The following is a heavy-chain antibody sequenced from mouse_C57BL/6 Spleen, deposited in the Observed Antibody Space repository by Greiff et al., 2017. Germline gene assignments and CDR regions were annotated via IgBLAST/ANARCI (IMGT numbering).Heavy chain of an antibody. CDR2: IYPGDGDT. J-gene: IGHJ2*01. CDR3: ARDYGSSSYYVGY. V-gene: IGHV1-82*01. D-gene: IGHD1-1*01. Sequence: VQLQQSGPELVKPGASVKISCKASGYAFSSSWMNWVKQRPGNGLEWIGRIYPGDGDTNYNGKFKGKATLTADTSSSTAYMQLSSLTSEDSAVYFCARDYGSSSYYVGYWGKGTTLTVSS. CDR1: GYAFSSSW.